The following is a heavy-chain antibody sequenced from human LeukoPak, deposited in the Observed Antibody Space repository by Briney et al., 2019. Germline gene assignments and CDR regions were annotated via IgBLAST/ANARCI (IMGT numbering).Heavy chain of an antibody. CDR2: IYYSGST. V-gene: IGHV4-59*01. Sequence: SETLSLTCTVSGGSISSYYWSWIRQPPGKGLEWIGYIYYSGSTNYNLSLKSRVTISVDTSKNQFSLKLSSVTAADTAVYYCARGKLRFLEWLLDWFDPWGQGTLVTVSS. J-gene: IGHJ5*02. D-gene: IGHD3-3*01. CDR3: ARGKLRFLEWLLDWFDP. CDR1: GGSISSYY.